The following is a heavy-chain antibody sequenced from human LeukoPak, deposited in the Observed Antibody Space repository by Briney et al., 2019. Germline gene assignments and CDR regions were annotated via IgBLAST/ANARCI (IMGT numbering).Heavy chain of an antibody. D-gene: IGHD2-15*01. Sequence: LAGGSLRLSCAASEFTFSNYWMSWVRQAPGKGPEWVANIRQDGNEKKYVDSVKGRFTISRDNAKNSLYLQMNNLRAEDTAVYYCARYCSGRCSEYHFDYWGQGTLVTVSS. CDR3: ARYCSGRCSEYHFDY. CDR1: EFTFSNYW. CDR2: IRQDGNEK. V-gene: IGHV3-7*01. J-gene: IGHJ4*02.